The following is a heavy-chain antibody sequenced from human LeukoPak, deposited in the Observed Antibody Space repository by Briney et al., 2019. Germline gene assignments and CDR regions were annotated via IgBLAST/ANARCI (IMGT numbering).Heavy chain of an antibody. V-gene: IGHV4-61*05. CDR3: ARGSVPAAVVFDY. CDR2: MYYSGTT. J-gene: IGHJ4*02. Sequence: SETLSLTCTVSGGSISSSSYYWGWIRQPPGKGLEWIGYMYYSGTTNYNPSLKSRVTISVDTSKNQFSLKLSSVTPADTAVYYCARGSVPAAVVFDYWGQGTLVTVSS. CDR1: GGSISSSSYY. D-gene: IGHD2-2*01.